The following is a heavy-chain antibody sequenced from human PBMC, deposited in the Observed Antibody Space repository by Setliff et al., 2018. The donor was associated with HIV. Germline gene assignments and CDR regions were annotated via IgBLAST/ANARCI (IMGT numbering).Heavy chain of an antibody. D-gene: IGHD1-1*01. CDR3: TREGRGDPAMATTRIDY. Sequence: PSETLSLTCSVSGDSISSGSYFCGWIRQTPGKGLEWIGNIYYTGFAYYNPSLKSRVTISLDTSKTHFFLNLTSVTDADTAVYFCTREGRGDPAMATTRIDYWGQGKLVTVSS. CDR2: IYYTGFA. V-gene: IGHV4-39*02. J-gene: IGHJ4*02. CDR1: GDSISSGSYF.